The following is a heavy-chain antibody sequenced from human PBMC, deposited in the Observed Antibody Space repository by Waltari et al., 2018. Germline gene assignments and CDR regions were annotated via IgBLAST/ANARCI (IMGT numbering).Heavy chain of an antibody. CDR1: GFTFSSYS. J-gene: IGHJ4*02. V-gene: IGHV3-48*01. Sequence: EVQLVESGGGWVQPGGSLSLSCAAPGFTFSSYSMNWVRQAPGEGLELVSYISSSSSTIYYADAVKGRFTISRDNAKNSLYLQMNSLSAEDTAVYYCARVGYGPPFDYWGQGTLVTVSS. D-gene: IGHD4-17*01. CDR2: ISSSSSTI. CDR3: ARVGYGPPFDY.